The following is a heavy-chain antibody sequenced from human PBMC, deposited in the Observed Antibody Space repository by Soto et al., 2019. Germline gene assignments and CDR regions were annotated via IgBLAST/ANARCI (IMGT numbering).Heavy chain of an antibody. CDR3: AKEYSYFPPWDY. D-gene: IGHD5-18*01. J-gene: IGHJ4*02. Sequence: GSLRLSCAASGFTFTTYTMNWVRQAPGKGLEWVSAISGSGGSTYYADSVKGRFTISRDNSKNTLYLQMNSLRAEDTAVYYCAKEYSYFPPWDYWGQGTLVTVSS. CDR2: ISGSGGST. V-gene: IGHV3-23*01. CDR1: GFTFTTYT.